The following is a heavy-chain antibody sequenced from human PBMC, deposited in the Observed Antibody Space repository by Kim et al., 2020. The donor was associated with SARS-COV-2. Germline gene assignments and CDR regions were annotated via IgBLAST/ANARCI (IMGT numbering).Heavy chain of an antibody. CDR3: AREGGNCSSTSCYWDY. J-gene: IGHJ4*02. V-gene: IGHV4-34*01. D-gene: IGHD2-2*01. Sequence: SLKSRVTISVDTSKNQFSLKLSSVTAADTAVYYCAREGGNCSSTSCYWDYWGQGTLVTVSS.